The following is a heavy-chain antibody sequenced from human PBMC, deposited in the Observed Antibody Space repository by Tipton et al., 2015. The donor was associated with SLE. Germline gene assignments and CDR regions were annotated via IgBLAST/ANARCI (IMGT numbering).Heavy chain of an antibody. D-gene: IGHD1-26*01. CDR3: ARDLSGSSGY. V-gene: IGHV3-23*01. CDR2: ISGSGGST. CDR1: GFTSSNYA. Sequence: SLRLSCAASGFTSSNYAMSWVRQAPGKGLEWVSAISGSGGSTYYANSVKGRFTISRDNSKNTLYLQMGSLRAEDMAVYYCARDLSGSSGYWGQGTLVTVSS. J-gene: IGHJ4*02.